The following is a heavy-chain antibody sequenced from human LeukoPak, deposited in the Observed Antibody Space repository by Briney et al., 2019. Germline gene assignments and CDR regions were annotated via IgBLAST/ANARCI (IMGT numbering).Heavy chain of an antibody. CDR3: ARAGRGYYGSGSYYTS. Sequence: PGGSLRLCCAASGFTFSSYWMHWVRQATGKGLVWVSRIDSDGSSTSYADSVKGRFTISRDNAKNTLYLQMNSLRAEDTAVYYCARAGRGYYGSGSYYTSWGQGTLVTVSS. CDR1: GFTFSSYW. CDR2: IDSDGSST. J-gene: IGHJ5*02. D-gene: IGHD3-10*01. V-gene: IGHV3-74*01.